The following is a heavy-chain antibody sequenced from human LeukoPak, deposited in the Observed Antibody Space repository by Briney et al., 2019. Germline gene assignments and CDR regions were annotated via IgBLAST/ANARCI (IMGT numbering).Heavy chain of an antibody. CDR1: GYIFTSYW. CDR2: IDPSDSYT. V-gene: IGHV5-10-1*01. D-gene: IGHD6-13*01. J-gene: IGHJ3*02. CDR3: ARALGAAGFPDAFDI. Sequence: GESLRISCKGSGYIFTSYWISWLRQMPGRGLEWMGRIDPSDSYTNYSPSFQGHVTISADKSISTAYLQWSSLKASDTAMYYCARALGAAGFPDAFDIWGQGTMVTVSS.